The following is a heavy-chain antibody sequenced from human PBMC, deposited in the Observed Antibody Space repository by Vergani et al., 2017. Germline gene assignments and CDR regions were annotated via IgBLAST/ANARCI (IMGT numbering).Heavy chain of an antibody. Sequence: QVQLVQSGAEVKKPGASVKVSCKASGYTFTGYYMHWVRQAPGQGLEWMGWINPNSGGTNYAQKFQGRVTMTRDTSISTAYMELSRLRSDDTAVYYCARXPPHKNLKYSSSWYGDYWGQGTLVTVSS. CDR3: ARXPPHKNLKYSSSWYGDY. CDR1: GYTFTGYY. J-gene: IGHJ4*02. V-gene: IGHV1-2*02. D-gene: IGHD6-13*01. CDR2: INPNSGGT.